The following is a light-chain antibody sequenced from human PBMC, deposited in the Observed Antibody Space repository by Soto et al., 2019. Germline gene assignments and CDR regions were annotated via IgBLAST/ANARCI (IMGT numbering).Light chain of an antibody. CDR1: QSISSW. V-gene: IGKV1-5*01. J-gene: IGKJ1*01. CDR3: QQYNSFTWT. Sequence: DIKISQSPSTLSASVGDRVTITCRASQSISSWLAWYQQKPGKAPKLLIYDASSLESGVPSRFSGSGSGTEFTLTICSLQPDDFATYYCQQYNSFTWTFGQGTKVDIK. CDR2: DAS.